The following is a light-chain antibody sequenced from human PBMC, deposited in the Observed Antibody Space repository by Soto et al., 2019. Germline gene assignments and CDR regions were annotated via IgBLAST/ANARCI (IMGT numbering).Light chain of an antibody. CDR2: GAS. J-gene: IGKJ4*01. V-gene: IGKV3-20*01. Sequence: EIVLTQSPGTLSLSPGERATLSCRASQSVSSSYLAWYQQKPGQAPRLLIYGASSRATGIPDRFSGSGSGTEFTLTISRLEPEDFSVYYCQQYCSSPRLTFGGGTKVEIK. CDR3: QQYCSSPRLT. CDR1: QSVSSSY.